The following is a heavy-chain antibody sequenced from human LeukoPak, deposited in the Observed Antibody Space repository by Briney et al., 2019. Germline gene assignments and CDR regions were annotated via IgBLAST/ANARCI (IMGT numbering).Heavy chain of an antibody. D-gene: IGHD3-9*01. CDR3: ARPVSGILTGYADYGMDV. Sequence: ASVKVSCKASGYTFTGYYMHWVRQAPGQGLEWMGWINPNSCGTNYAQKFQGRVTMTRDTSISTAYMELSRLRSDDTAVYYCARPVSGILTGYADYGMDVWGQGNTVTVSS. CDR1: GYTFTGYY. CDR2: INPNSCGT. J-gene: IGHJ6*02. V-gene: IGHV1-2*02.